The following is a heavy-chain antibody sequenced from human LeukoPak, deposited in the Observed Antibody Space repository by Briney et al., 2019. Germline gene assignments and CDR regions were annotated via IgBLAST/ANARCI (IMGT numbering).Heavy chain of an antibody. V-gene: IGHV3-21*01. CDR1: GFTFSSYS. CDR3: ARDYTGYFP. CDR2: ISSSSNYI. Sequence: GGSLRLSCAASGFTFSSYSMNWVRQAPGKGLEWVSSISSSSNYIHYADSVKGRFTISRDNAKSSLFLQMNSLRAEDTAVYFCARDYTGYFPWGQGTLVIVSS. J-gene: IGHJ5*02. D-gene: IGHD3-9*01.